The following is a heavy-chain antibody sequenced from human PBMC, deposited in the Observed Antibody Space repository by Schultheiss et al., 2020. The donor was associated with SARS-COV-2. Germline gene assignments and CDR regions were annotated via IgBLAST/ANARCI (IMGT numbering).Heavy chain of an antibody. CDR3: AAHTISTSHYGMDV. D-gene: IGHD2-2*01. CDR2: IWYDGSHK. CDR1: GFTFSSYG. J-gene: IGHJ6*02. Sequence: GGSLRLSCAASGFTFSSYGMHWVRQAPGKGLEWVAVIWYDGSHKYYADSVKGRLTISRDNSKNTLYLQMNSLRAEDTAVYYCAAHTISTSHYGMDVWGQGTTVTVSS. V-gene: IGHV3-33*01.